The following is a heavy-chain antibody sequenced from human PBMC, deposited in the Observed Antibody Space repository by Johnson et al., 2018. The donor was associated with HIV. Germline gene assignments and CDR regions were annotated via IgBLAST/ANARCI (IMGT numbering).Heavy chain of an antibody. CDR1: GFTLSRYD. Sequence: QVQLVESGGGVAQPGRSLRLSCEATGFTLSRYDMHWVRQAPGKGLEWVAIIWYDGSNKYYADSVKGRFTISRDNSKNTLYLQMNSLRAEDTAVYYCAKAFSSSWSDAFDIWGQGTMVTVSS. D-gene: IGHD6-13*01. V-gene: IGHV3-33*06. J-gene: IGHJ3*02. CDR2: IWYDGSNK. CDR3: AKAFSSSWSDAFDI.